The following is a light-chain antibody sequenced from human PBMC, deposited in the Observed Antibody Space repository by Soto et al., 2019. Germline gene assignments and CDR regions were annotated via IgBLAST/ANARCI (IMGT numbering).Light chain of an antibody. Sequence: EIVLTQSPATLSLSPGDRVTLSCRASQTVGRYLSWYQHSPGQGPRLLVYDASNRATGIPARFSGSGSETDFTLTISSLEPEDVAVYYCQQRLHWPITCGQGTRLEIK. CDR1: QTVGRY. CDR3: QQRLHWPIT. J-gene: IGKJ5*01. CDR2: DAS. V-gene: IGKV3-11*01.